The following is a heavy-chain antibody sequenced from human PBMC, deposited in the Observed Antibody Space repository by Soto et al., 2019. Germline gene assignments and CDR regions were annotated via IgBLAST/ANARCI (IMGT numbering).Heavy chain of an antibody. CDR2: IYSSGST. CDR1: GGSISSYY. D-gene: IGHD3-10*01. CDR3: ARAPRSGPFDY. V-gene: IGHV4-59*08. Sequence: SETLSLTCTVSGGSISSYYWSWIRQPPGKGLDYIGYIYSSGSTNYNPSLKSRVSISVDTSKNQFSLKLTSVTAADTAVYYCARAPRSGPFDYWGQGTLDTVSS. J-gene: IGHJ4*02.